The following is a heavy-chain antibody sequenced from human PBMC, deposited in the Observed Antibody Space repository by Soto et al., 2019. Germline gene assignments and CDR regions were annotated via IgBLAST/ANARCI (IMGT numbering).Heavy chain of an antibody. CDR1: GFTFSSYE. D-gene: IGHD6-13*01. J-gene: IGHJ4*02. CDR3: AMIVRGEQQLDY. CDR2: ISSSGSTI. V-gene: IGHV3-48*03. Sequence: EVQLVESGGGLVQPGGSLRLSCAASGFTFSSYEMNWVRQAPGKGLEWVSYISSSGSTIYYADSVKGRFTVSRDNAKNSLYLQMNSLRAEDTAVYYCAMIVRGEQQLDYWGQGTLVTVSS.